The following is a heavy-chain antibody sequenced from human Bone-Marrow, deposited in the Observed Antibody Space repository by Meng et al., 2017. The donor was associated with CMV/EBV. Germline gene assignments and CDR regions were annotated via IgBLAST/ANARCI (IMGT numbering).Heavy chain of an antibody. V-gene: IGHV3-48*04. CDR2: INGGGRTI. CDR3: ARLIPAAMYYYYGMDV. D-gene: IGHD2-2*01. J-gene: IGHJ6*02. Sequence: GGSLRLSCAASGFTFSSYSMNWVRQAPGKGLEWVSYINGGGRTIYYADSAKGRFTISRDNAKNSLYLQMNSLRAEDTAVYYCARLIPAAMYYYYGMDVWGQGTTVTVSS. CDR1: GFTFSSYS.